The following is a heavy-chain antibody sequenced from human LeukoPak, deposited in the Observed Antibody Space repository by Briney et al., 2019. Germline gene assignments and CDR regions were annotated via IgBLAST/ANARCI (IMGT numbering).Heavy chain of an antibody. Sequence: GGSLRLSCAASGFTFSDYYMSWIRQAPGKGLEWISYISSSGSTIYYIDSVKGRFTISRDNAKNSLYLQMTSLRAEDTAIYYCARRHDYFDYWGQGTLVTVSS. CDR1: GFTFSDYY. CDR3: ARRHDYFDY. D-gene: IGHD3-3*01. J-gene: IGHJ4*02. V-gene: IGHV3-11*01. CDR2: ISSSGSTI.